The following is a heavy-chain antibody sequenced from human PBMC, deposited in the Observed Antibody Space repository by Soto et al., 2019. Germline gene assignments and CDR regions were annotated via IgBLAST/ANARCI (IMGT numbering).Heavy chain of an antibody. D-gene: IGHD3-22*01. J-gene: IGHJ3*02. V-gene: IGHV1-69*13. CDR3: ARGPYYYDSSGPGAFDI. Sequence: GASVKVSCKASGGTLSSYAISWVRQAPGQGLEWMGGIIPIFGTANYAQKFQGRVTITADESTSTAYMELSSLRSEDTAVYYCARGPYYYDSSGPGAFDIWGQGTMVTVSS. CDR2: IIPIFGTA. CDR1: GGTLSSYA.